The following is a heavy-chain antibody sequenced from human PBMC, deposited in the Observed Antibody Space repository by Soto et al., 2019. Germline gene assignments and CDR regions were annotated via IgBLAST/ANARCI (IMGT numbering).Heavy chain of an antibody. D-gene: IGHD4-17*01. Sequence: EVQLVESGGGLVKPGGSLRLSCAASGFTFSNAWMNWVRQAPGKGLEWVGRIKSKTDGGTTDYAAPVKGRFTFSREDSKNPLYLQSNSLKTEDTAVYYSTTERTTVTTDYYYYYGMDVWGQGTTVTVSS. CDR3: TTERTTVTTDYYYYYGMDV. J-gene: IGHJ6*02. CDR1: GFTFSNAW. V-gene: IGHV3-15*07. CDR2: IKSKTDGGTT.